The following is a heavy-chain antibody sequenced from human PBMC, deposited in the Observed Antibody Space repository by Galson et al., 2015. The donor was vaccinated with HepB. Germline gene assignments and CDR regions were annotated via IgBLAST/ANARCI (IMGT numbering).Heavy chain of an antibody. V-gene: IGHV1-18*01. CDR3: ARARYSSSPPDY. CDR1: RYTFSRYG. D-gene: IGHD6-6*01. CDR2: ISVYNGNT. Sequence: SVKVSCKASRYTFSRYGISWVRQAPGQGLEWMGWISVYNGNTNYAQNFQGRVTMTTDTSTRTAYMELRSLRSDDTAVYYCARARYSSSPPDYWGQGTLVTVSS. J-gene: IGHJ4*02.